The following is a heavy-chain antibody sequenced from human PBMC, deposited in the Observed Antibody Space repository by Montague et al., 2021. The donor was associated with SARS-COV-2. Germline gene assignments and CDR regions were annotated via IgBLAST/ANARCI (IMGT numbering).Heavy chain of an antibody. CDR1: GFTFSSYS. V-gene: IGHV3-48*02. CDR2: ISSSSSTI. CDR3: ARDPAIVATIYGMDV. D-gene: IGHD5-12*01. Sequence: SLRLSCAASGFTFSSYSMNRVRQAPGKGLEWVSYISSSSSTIYYSDSVKGLFTISRDNAKNSLYLQMSSLRDEDTAVYYCARDPAIVATIYGMDVWGQGTTVTVSS. J-gene: IGHJ6*02.